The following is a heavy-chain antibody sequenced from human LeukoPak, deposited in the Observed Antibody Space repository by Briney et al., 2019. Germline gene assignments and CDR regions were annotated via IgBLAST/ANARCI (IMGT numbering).Heavy chain of an antibody. D-gene: IGHD4-17*01. CDR2: ISYDGSNK. CDR3: ARRGESGDYNY. J-gene: IGHJ6*04. CDR1: GFTFSSYA. Sequence: GGSLRLSCAASGFTFSSYAMHWVRQAPGKGLEWVAVISYDGSNKYYADSVKGRFTISRDNSKNTLYLQMNSLRAEDTAVYYCARRGESGDYNYWGKGTTVTVSS. V-gene: IGHV3-30*04.